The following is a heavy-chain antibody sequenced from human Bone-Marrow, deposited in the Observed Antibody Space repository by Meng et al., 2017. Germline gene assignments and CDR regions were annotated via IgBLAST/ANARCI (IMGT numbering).Heavy chain of an antibody. CDR3: SGHVDY. Sequence: VEMVDSGGCFVKPGGSLRLSCAASGFTFSNAWMTWVRQAPGKGLEWIGRMKSNVDGGTVDYAAAVKGRFFISRDDSENTFYLQMNSLKTEDTAVYYCSGHVDYWGHGTLVTVSS. J-gene: IGHJ4*01. CDR1: GFTFSNAW. V-gene: IGHV3-15*01. CDR2: MKSNVDGGTV.